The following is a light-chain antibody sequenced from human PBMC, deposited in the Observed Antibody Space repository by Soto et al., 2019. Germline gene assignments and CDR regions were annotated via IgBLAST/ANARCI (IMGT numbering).Light chain of an antibody. CDR1: SSVVGAYNY. Sequence: QSVLTQPASVSGSPGQSITISCAGTSSVVGAYNYVSRYQHHPGKAPKLMIYDVNNRPSGDSNRFSGSKSGNTASLTISGLQAEDEADYYCSSWTSGATYVFRSGTKVTVL. V-gene: IGLV2-14*03. CDR3: SSWTSGATYV. CDR2: DVN. J-gene: IGLJ1*01.